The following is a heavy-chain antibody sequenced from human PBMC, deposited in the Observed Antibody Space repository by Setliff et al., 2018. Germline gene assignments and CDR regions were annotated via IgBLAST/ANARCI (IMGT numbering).Heavy chain of an antibody. D-gene: IGHD5-18*01. Sequence: SETLSLTCTVSGGSIMNYFWSWIRQPPGKGLEWIGYVYYTGNTDYNPSLKSRLTISVDPSKNQVSLKLKSATTADTAVYYCARDRTAYNYGMDVWGQGTTVTVSS. CDR3: ARDRTAYNYGMDV. CDR2: VYYTGNT. J-gene: IGHJ6*02. CDR1: GGSIMNYF. V-gene: IGHV4-59*01.